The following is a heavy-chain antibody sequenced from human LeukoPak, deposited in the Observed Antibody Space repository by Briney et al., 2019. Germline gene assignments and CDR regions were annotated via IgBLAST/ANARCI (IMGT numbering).Heavy chain of an antibody. CDR1: GFTFSSYA. CDR2: ISYDGSNK. V-gene: IGHV3-30-3*02. D-gene: IGHD3-22*01. Sequence: PGGSLRLSCAASGFTFSSYAMHWVRQAPGKGLEWVAVISYDGSNKYYADSVKGRFTISRDNSKNTLYLQMNTLRAEDTAVYSCAKQMIVSPSKRYFDYWGQGTLVTVSS. CDR3: AKQMIVSPSKRYFDY. J-gene: IGHJ4*02.